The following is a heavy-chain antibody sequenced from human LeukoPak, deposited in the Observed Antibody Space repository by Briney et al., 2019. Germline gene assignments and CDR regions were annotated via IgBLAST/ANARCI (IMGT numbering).Heavy chain of an antibody. CDR3: ARARVLGYCTGGDCSPGYYDY. Sequence: ASVKVSCKTSGYTFISYALHWVRQAPGQRLEWMGWITVDNGDTKYSQKFQDEVTITRDTSASTAYMELSSLRSEDTAVYFCARARVLGYCTGGDCSPGYYDYWGQGTLVTVSS. CDR2: ITVDNGDT. V-gene: IGHV1-3*01. J-gene: IGHJ4*02. D-gene: IGHD2-8*02. CDR1: GYTFISYA.